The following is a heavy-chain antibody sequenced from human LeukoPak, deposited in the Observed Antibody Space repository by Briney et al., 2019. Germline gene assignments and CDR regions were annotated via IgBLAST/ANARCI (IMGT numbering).Heavy chain of an antibody. D-gene: IGHD2-15*01. J-gene: IGHJ6*02. CDR2: ISSGSSTI. V-gene: IGHV3-48*01. CDR1: GFTFSSYS. CDR3: ASGCSGGSYYFGYYYYGMDV. Sequence: GGSLRLSCAASGFTFSSYSMDWVRQAPGKGLEWVSYISSGSSTIYYVDSVKGRFTISRDNAKNSLYLQMNSLRAEDTAVYYCASGCSGGSYYFGYYYYGMDVWGQGTTVTVSS.